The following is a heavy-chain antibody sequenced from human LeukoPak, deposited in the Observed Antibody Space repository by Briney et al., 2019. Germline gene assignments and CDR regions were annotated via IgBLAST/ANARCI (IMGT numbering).Heavy chain of an antibody. V-gene: IGHV4-59*01. CDR1: GGSISSYY. J-gene: IGHJ4*02. D-gene: IGHD6-13*01. CDR2: IYYSGTT. CDR3: ARGVYIAAAQYGY. Sequence: PSETLSLTCTVSGGSISSYYWSWIRQPPGKGLEWIGYIYYSGTTNYNPSLKGRVTISVDTSKNQSSLKLSSVTAADTAVYYCARGVYIAAAQYGYWGQGTLVTVSS.